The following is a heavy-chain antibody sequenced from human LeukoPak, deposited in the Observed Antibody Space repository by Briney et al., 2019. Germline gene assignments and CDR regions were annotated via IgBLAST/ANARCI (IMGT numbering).Heavy chain of an antibody. V-gene: IGHV4-61*02. Sequence: PSETLSLTCTVSGGSISSGSYYWSWIRQPAGKGLEWIGRIYTSGSTNYNPSLKSRVTISVDTSKSQFSLKLSSVAAADTAIYYCARPSAPDYSNPRWYFDLWGRGTLVTVSS. CDR2: IYTSGST. CDR1: GGSISSGSYY. D-gene: IGHD4-11*01. J-gene: IGHJ2*01. CDR3: ARPSAPDYSNPRWYFDL.